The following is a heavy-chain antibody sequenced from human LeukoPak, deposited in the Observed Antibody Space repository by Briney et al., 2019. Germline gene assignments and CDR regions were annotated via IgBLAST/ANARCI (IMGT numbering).Heavy chain of an antibody. V-gene: IGHV4-59*02. D-gene: IGHD3-22*01. CDR2: IYNTVDV. Sequence: PSETPSLTCTVSGGSVIGSYWTWIRQSPGGSLQYLGYIYNTVDVNYSPSLKSRVTISIDMSRNQVSLRLTSVTAADTAIYYCARSRNYDTTGFNPSYYLDSWGQGALVTVAS. CDR1: GGSVIGSY. CDR3: ARSRNYDTTGFNPSYYLDS. J-gene: IGHJ4*02.